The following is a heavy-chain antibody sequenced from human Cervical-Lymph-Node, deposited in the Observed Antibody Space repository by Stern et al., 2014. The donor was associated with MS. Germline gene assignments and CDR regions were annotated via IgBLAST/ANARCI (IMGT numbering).Heavy chain of an antibody. CDR3: ARSSTVTPNAFDI. V-gene: IGHV4-30-2*01. J-gene: IGHJ3*02. Sequence: VQLVESGSGLVKPSQTLSLTCAVSGGSISSGGYSWSWIRQPPGKGLEWIGYIYHSGSTYYNPSLKSRATISVDRSKNQFSLKLSSVTAADTAVYYCARSSTVTPNAFDIWGQGTMVTVSS. CDR2: IYHSGST. D-gene: IGHD4-17*01. CDR1: GGSISSGGYS.